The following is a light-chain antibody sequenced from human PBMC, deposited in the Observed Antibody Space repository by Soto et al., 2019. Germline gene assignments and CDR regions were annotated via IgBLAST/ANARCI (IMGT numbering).Light chain of an antibody. J-gene: IGLJ2*01. Sequence: QSVLTQPPSVSAAPGQTVTISCSGSSSNTGNNYVSWYQQLPGTAPKLLIYDNNKRPSGIPDRFSGSKSGTSATLGITGLQTGDEADYYCGTWDSSLSGVVFGGGTKVTVL. CDR3: GTWDSSLSGVV. CDR2: DNN. CDR1: SSNTGNNY. V-gene: IGLV1-51*01.